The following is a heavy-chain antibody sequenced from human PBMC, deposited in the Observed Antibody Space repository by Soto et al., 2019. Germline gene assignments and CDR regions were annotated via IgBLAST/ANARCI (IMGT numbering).Heavy chain of an antibody. CDR1: GFTFSDYY. Sequence: GGSLRLSCAASGFTFSDYYVSWIRQAPGKGLEWLSYISSSSSYTNYADSVEGRFTISRDNARNSLYLQMNSLRAEDTAVYYCARVPYYYTSGTDYGMDVWGQGTTVTVSS. V-gene: IGHV3-11*06. D-gene: IGHD3-10*01. CDR3: ARVPYYYTSGTDYGMDV. J-gene: IGHJ6*02. CDR2: ISSSSSYT.